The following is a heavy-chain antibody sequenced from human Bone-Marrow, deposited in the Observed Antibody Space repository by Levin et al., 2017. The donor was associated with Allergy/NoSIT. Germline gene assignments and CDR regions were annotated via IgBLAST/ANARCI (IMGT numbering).Heavy chain of an antibody. Sequence: SETLSLTCTVSGGSISSYYWSWIRQPPGKGLEWIGYIYYSGSTNYNPSLKSRVTISVDTSKNQFSLKLSSVTAADTAVYYCARDLSDGYNSVFDYWGQGTLVTVSS. CDR1: GGSISSYY. V-gene: IGHV4-59*01. J-gene: IGHJ4*02. CDR2: IYYSGST. D-gene: IGHD5-24*01. CDR3: ARDLSDGYNSVFDY.